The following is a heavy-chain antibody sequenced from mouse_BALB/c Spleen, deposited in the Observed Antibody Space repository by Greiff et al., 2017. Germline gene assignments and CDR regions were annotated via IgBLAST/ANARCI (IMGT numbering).Heavy chain of an antibody. J-gene: IGHJ4*01. V-gene: IGHV1-7*01. D-gene: IGHD2-1*01. CDR3: ARRGNSPYAMDY. Sequence: VQGVESGAELAKPGASVKMSCKASGYTFTSYWMHWVKQRPGQGLEWIGYINPSTGYTEYNQKFKDKATLTADKSSSTAYMQLSSLTSEDSAVYYCARRGNSPYAMDYWGQGTSVTVSS. CDR2: INPSTGYT. CDR1: GYTFTSYW.